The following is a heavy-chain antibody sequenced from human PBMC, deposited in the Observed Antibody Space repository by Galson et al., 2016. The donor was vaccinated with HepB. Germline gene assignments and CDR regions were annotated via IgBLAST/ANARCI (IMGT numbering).Heavy chain of an antibody. CDR3: ARLILTYDFWSHYAMDV. CDR2: ISSGSSYI. CDR1: GFTFSSYS. J-gene: IGHJ6*04. D-gene: IGHD3-3*01. V-gene: IGHV3-21*01. Sequence: SLRLSCAASGFTFSSYSMNWVRQAPGKGLDWVSSISSGSSYIYYADSVKGRFTISRDNAKNSLYLQMNSLRAEDTAVYYCARLILTYDFWSHYAMDVWGKGTTDTVSS.